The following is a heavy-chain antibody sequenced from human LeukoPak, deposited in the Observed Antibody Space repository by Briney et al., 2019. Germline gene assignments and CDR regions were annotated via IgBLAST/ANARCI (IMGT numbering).Heavy chain of an antibody. Sequence: GGSLRLSCAASGFTFSSYEVNWVRQAPGKGLEWVSYISSSGSTICYADSVKGRFTISRDNAKNSLYLQMNSLRAEDTAVYYCARDGEGATRFFDYCGQGTLVTVSS. V-gene: IGHV3-48*03. CDR3: ARDGEGATRFFDY. CDR1: GFTFSSYE. D-gene: IGHD1-26*01. J-gene: IGHJ4*02. CDR2: ISSSGSTI.